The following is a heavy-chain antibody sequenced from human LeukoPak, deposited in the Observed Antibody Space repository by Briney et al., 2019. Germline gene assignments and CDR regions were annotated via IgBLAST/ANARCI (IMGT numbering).Heavy chain of an antibody. CDR3: VKVRGNYYPFDY. Sequence: GGSLRRSCSASGFTFSSYAMHWVRQAPGKGLEYVSTISSNGGSTYYADSVKGRFTISRNNSKNTLYLQMSSLRPEDTAVYYCVKVRGNYYPFDYWGQGTLVTVSS. J-gene: IGHJ4*02. CDR2: ISSNGGST. D-gene: IGHD1-26*01. CDR1: GFTFSSYA. V-gene: IGHV3-64D*09.